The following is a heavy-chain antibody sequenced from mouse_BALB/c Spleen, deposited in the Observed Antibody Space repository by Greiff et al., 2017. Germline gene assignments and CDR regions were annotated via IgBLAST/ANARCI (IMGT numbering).Heavy chain of an antibody. CDR2: ISSGGGST. CDR1: GFAFSSYD. D-gene: IGHD1-2*01. V-gene: IGHV5-12-1*01. J-gene: IGHJ3*01. CDR3: ARHRGLYYGYGFAY. Sequence: EVQGVESGGGLVKPGGSLKLSCAASGFAFSSYDMSWVRQTPEKRLEWVAYISSGGGSTYYPGTVKGRFTISRDNAKNTLYLQMSSLKSEDTAMYYCARHRGLYYGYGFAYWGQGTLVTVSA.